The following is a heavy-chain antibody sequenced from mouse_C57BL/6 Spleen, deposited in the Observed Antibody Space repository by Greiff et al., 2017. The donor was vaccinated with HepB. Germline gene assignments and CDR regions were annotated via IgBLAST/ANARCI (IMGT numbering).Heavy chain of an antibody. J-gene: IGHJ3*01. CDR3: ARDEYDGSGFAY. CDR1: GFTFSDYY. CDR2: INYDGSST. D-gene: IGHD2-4*01. V-gene: IGHV5-16*01. Sequence: EVQLVESEGGLVQPGSSMKLSCTASGFTFSDYYMAWVRQVPEKGLEWVAIINYDGSSTYYLDSLKSRFIISRDNAKNILYLQMSSLKSEDTAEYYCARDEYDGSGFAYWGQGTLVTVSA.